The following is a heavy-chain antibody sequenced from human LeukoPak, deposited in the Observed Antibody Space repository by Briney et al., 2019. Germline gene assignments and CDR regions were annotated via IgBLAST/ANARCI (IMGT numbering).Heavy chain of an antibody. Sequence: SETLSLTCTVSGYSISSTYCWGWIRQPPGKGLEWIGRVGHSGSTYYNPSLKSRVSISVDTSKNQFSLKLSSVTAADTAVYYCARHRRTTDYGGNSFRSAFFDIWGQGTMVTVSS. CDR3: ARHRRTTDYGGNSFRSAFFDI. V-gene: IGHV4-38-2*02. D-gene: IGHD4-23*01. CDR2: VGHSGST. J-gene: IGHJ3*02. CDR1: GYSISSTYC.